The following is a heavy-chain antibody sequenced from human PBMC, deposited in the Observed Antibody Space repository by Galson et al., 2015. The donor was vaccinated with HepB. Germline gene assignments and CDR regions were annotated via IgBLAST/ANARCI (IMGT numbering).Heavy chain of an antibody. CDR3: ARDGGVRTRIDY. CDR1: GYTFTNYA. CDR2: INAGNGDT. V-gene: IGHV1-3*01. J-gene: IGHJ4*02. Sequence: SVKVSCKASGYTFTNYATHWVRQAPGQRLEWMGWINAGNGDTKYSQRFQGRVTITRDASASTAYMELRSLRSDDTAVYYCARDGGVRTRIDYWGQGTLVTVSS. D-gene: IGHD2-8*01.